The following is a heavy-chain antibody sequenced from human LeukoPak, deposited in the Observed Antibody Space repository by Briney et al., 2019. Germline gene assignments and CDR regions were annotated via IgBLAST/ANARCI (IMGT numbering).Heavy chain of an antibody. Sequence: PGGSLRLSCAASGFTFSNYGMHWVRQAPGKGLEWLAVIWHDGSNKYYADSVKGRFTISRDNSKNTLYLQMNSLRAEDTALYYCANNFDYWGQGTLVTVPS. J-gene: IGHJ4*02. CDR2: IWHDGSNK. CDR3: ANNFDY. V-gene: IGHV3-33*03. CDR1: GFTFSNYG.